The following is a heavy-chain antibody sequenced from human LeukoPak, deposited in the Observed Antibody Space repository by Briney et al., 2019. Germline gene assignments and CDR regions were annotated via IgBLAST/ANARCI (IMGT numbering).Heavy chain of an antibody. CDR2: IYSGGST. V-gene: IGHV3-53*01. Sequence: GGSLRLSCAASGFIVSSNYMSWVRQAPGKGLEWVSLIYSGGSTYYADSVKGRFTISRDNSKNTVYPQMNSLRAEDTAVYYCARVLYDSSGYCGEAFDIWGQGTMVAVSS. CDR1: GFIVSSNY. CDR3: ARVLYDSSGYCGEAFDI. D-gene: IGHD3-22*01. J-gene: IGHJ3*02.